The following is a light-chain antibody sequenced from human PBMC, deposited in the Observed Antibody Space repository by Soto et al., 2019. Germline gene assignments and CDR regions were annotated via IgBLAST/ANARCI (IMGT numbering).Light chain of an antibody. Sequence: DIVLTQSPDSLAVSLGGRATINCKSSQSVLSSPNIKNSLGWYQQKPRQPPKLLISWASTRESGVPDRFSGSGSGTDFTLTISSLQAEDVAVYYCQQYYTTPRTFGPGTKVEIK. J-gene: IGKJ1*01. V-gene: IGKV4-1*01. CDR2: WAS. CDR3: QQYYTTPRT. CDR1: QSVLSSPNIKNS.